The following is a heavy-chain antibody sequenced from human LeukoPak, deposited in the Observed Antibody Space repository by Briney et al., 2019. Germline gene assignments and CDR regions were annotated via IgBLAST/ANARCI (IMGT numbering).Heavy chain of an antibody. Sequence: GGSLRLSCVASGLTFSDYGIHWVRQAPGKGLDWVAFIQNDGSNKYYGDSVKGRFTISRDNSKNTLYLQMNGLRAEDTAVYHCAKDEIQGVIGAGPGYWGQGTLVTVSS. CDR1: GLTFSDYG. CDR3: AKDEIQGVIGAGPGY. V-gene: IGHV3-30*02. CDR2: IQNDGSNK. J-gene: IGHJ4*02. D-gene: IGHD1-26*01.